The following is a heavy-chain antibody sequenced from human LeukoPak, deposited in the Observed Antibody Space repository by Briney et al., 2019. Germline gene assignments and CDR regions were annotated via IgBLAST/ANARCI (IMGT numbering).Heavy chain of an antibody. CDR1: GYTFTSYY. V-gene: IGHV1-46*01. Sequence: ASVKVSCKASGYTFTSYYMHWVRQAPGQGLEWMGIINPSGGSTTYAQKFQGRVTMIRDTSTSTVYMELSSLSSEDTAIYYCARGLSPFSDYWGQGTLVTVSS. CDR3: ARGLSPFSDY. J-gene: IGHJ4*02. CDR2: INPSGGST.